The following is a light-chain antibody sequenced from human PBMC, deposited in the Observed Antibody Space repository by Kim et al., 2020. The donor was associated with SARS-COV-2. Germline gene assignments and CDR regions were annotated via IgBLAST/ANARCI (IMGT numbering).Light chain of an antibody. CDR1: QSISSY. J-gene: IGKJ4*01. CDR2: DAF. CDR3: QHRSNWPLT. Sequence: SLSPGESAPLSCRASQSISSYLAWYQQKPGQAPRLLIYDAFKRATGIPARFSGSGSGTDFTLTISSLEPEDFAVYYCQHRSNWPLTFGGGTKLEI. V-gene: IGKV3-11*01.